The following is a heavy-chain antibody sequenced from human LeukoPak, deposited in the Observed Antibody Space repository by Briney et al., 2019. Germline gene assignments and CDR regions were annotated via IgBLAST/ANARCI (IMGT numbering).Heavy chain of an antibody. CDR3: ARQNIAAAGFYYYGMDV. V-gene: IGHV4-4*07. CDR2: IYTSGST. CDR1: GGSISSYY. Sequence: SETLSLTCTVSGGSISSYYWSWIRQPAGKGLEWIGRIYTSGSTNYNPSLKSRVTMSVDTSKNQFSLKLSSVTAADTAVYYCARQNIAAAGFYYYGMDVWGQGTTVTVSS. J-gene: IGHJ6*02. D-gene: IGHD6-13*01.